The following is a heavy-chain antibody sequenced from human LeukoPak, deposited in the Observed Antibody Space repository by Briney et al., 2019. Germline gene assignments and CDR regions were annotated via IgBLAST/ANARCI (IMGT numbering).Heavy chain of an antibody. CDR3: ARAECSSTSCYTNFDY. V-gene: IGHV3-74*01. CDR1: GFTFSDYY. Sequence: GGSLRLSCAASGFTFSDYYMSWIRQAPGKGLVWVSRINTDGSSTSYADSVKGRFTISRDNAKNTLYLQMNSLRAEDTAVYYCARAECSSTSCYTNFDYWGRGTLVTVSS. J-gene: IGHJ4*02. CDR2: INTDGSST. D-gene: IGHD2-2*02.